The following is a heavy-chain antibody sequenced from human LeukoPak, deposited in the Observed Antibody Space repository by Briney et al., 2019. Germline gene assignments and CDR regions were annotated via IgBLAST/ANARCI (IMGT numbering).Heavy chain of an antibody. V-gene: IGHV1-18*01. CDR1: GYTFTSYG. CDR2: ISAYNGNT. J-gene: IGHJ5*02. D-gene: IGHD6-13*01. Sequence: ASVTVSCKASGYTFTSYGISWVRQAPGQGLEWMGWISAYNGNTNYAQKLQGRVTMTTDTSTSTAYMELRSLRSDDTAVYYCARDRSSYSSSWYLDPWGQGTLVTVSS. CDR3: ARDRSSYSSSWYLDP.